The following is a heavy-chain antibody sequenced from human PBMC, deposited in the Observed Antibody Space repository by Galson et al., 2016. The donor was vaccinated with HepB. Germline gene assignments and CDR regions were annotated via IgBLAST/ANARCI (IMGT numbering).Heavy chain of an antibody. CDR1: GFTFSSYT. V-gene: IGHV3-23*01. Sequence: SLRLSCAASGFTFSSYTMGWVRQAPGKGLEWVSAISGSGGSTYYADSVKGRFTISRDNSKTTLFLQMNSLRAEDTAVYYCATKPSYYDFLTGYYMGGYFDYWGQGTLVTVSS. J-gene: IGHJ4*02. D-gene: IGHD3-9*01. CDR2: ISGSGGST. CDR3: ATKPSYYDFLTGYYMGGYFDY.